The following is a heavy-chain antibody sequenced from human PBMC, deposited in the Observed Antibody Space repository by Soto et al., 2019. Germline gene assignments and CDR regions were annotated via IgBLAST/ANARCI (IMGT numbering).Heavy chain of an antibody. D-gene: IGHD4-17*01. J-gene: IGHJ4*02. Sequence: QVQLVESGGGVVQPGRSLRLSCAASGFTFSSYGMHWVRQAPGKGLEWVAVISYDGSNKYYADSVKGRFTISRDNSKNTLYLQMNSLRAEDTAVYYCAKSVPYGDYEDYWGQGTLVTVSS. CDR1: GFTFSSYG. V-gene: IGHV3-30*18. CDR3: AKSVPYGDYEDY. CDR2: ISYDGSNK.